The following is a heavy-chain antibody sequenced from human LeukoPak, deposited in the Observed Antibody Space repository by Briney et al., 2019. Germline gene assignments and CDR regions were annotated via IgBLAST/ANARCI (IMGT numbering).Heavy chain of an antibody. Sequence: SETLSLTCAVSGGSISSGGYSWSWIRQPPGKGLEWIGYIYHSGSTYYNPSLKSRVTISVDRSKNQFSLKLSSVTAADTAVYYCARKSGGWFDYWGQGTLVTVSS. CDR1: GGSISSGGYS. CDR2: IYHSGST. D-gene: IGHD2-15*01. V-gene: IGHV4-30-2*01. CDR3: ARKSGGWFDY. J-gene: IGHJ4*02.